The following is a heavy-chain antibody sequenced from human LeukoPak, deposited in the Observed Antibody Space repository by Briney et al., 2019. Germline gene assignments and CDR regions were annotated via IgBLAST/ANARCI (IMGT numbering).Heavy chain of an antibody. CDR2: INHSGGT. J-gene: IGHJ5*02. D-gene: IGHD2-2*01. CDR3: ARVGYQLSHWFDP. V-gene: IGHV4-34*01. Sequence: SETQSLTCAVYGASFSGYYWSWIRQPPGKGLEWIGEINHSGGTNYNPSLKSRVTISVDTSKNQFSLKLSSVTAADTAVYYCARVGYQLSHWFDPWGQGTLVTVSS. CDR1: GASFSGYY.